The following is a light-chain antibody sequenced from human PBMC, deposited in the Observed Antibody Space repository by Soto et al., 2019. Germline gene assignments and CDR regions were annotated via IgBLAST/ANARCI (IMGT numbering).Light chain of an antibody. Sequence: DIQMTQSPSSLSASVGDRITITCQASQDIKQYVNWDQQKPGKAPVLLIFDGSRLEAGDPSRFSGSGLGTEFSVTISSLQPEDVATYYCQRCENLPVTFGGGTKVEIK. CDR2: DGS. CDR1: QDIKQY. CDR3: QRCENLPVT. V-gene: IGKV1-33*01. J-gene: IGKJ4*01.